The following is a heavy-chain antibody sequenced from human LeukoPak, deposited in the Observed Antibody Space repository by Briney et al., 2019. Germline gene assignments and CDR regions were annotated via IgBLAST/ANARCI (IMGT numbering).Heavy chain of an antibody. J-gene: IGHJ5*02. Sequence: GSLRLSCAVSGFSFYTYGIHWVRHAPGKRLEWVAVIWDDGNNKRYANSVNGRFTISRDNSENTLYLQMNGLTAEDTAMYYCARDSYQDYYGRFDPWGQGTLVIVSS. D-gene: IGHD3-10*01. V-gene: IGHV3-33*01. CDR1: GFSFYTYG. CDR3: ARDSYQDYYGRFDP. CDR2: IWDDGNNK.